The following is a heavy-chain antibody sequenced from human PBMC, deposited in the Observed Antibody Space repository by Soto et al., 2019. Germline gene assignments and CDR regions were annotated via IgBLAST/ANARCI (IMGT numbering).Heavy chain of an antibody. V-gene: IGHV4-59*08. D-gene: IGHD3-10*01. CDR1: GGSISSYY. CDR2: IYYSGST. CDR3: ASMVRDPWGAFDI. J-gene: IGHJ3*02. Sequence: SETLSLTCTVSGGSISSYYWSWIRQPPGKGLEWIGYIYYSGSTYYNPSLKSRVTISVDTSKNQFSLKLSSVTAADTAVYYCASMVRDPWGAFDIWGQGTMVTVSS.